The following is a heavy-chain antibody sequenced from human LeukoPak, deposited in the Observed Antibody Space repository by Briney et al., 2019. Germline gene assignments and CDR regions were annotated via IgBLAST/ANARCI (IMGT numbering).Heavy chain of an antibody. CDR3: ARGGDSSVF. J-gene: IGHJ4*02. CDR2: ISYDGSNK. CDR1: GFTFSSYA. Sequence: PGGSLRLSCAASGFTFSSYAMHWVRQAPGKGLEWVAVISYDGSNKYYADSVKGRFTISRDNSKNTLHLQMNSLRAEDTAVYYCARGGDSSVFWGQGTLVTVSS. V-gene: IGHV3-30-3*01. D-gene: IGHD3-22*01.